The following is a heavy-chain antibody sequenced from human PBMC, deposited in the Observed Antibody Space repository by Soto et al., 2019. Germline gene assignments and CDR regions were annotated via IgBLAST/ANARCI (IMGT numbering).Heavy chain of an antibody. J-gene: IGHJ4*02. CDR2: ISYDGSNK. D-gene: IGHD3-3*01. CDR1: GFTFSSYG. CDR3: AKADFDY. V-gene: IGHV3-30*18. Sequence: GGSLRLSCAASGFTFSSYGMHWVRQAPGKGLEWVAVISYDGSNKYYADPVKGRFTISRDNSKNTLYLQMNSLRAEDTAVYYCAKADFDYWGQGTLVTVSS.